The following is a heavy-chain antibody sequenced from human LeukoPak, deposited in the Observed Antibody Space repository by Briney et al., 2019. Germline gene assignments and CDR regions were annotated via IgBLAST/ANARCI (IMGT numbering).Heavy chain of an antibody. D-gene: IGHD3-10*01. J-gene: IGHJ4*02. CDR1: GFTFDFYW. CDR2: IKQDGSEE. V-gene: IGHV3-7*01. Sequence: GGSLRLSCAASGFTFDFYWMSWVRQAPGKGLEWVANIKQDGSEEYYVDSVKGRFTISRDNAQQSLYLQMDTLTAKDTAVYYCVTSWVRQERDFWGQGTLVTVSS. CDR3: VTSWVRQERDF.